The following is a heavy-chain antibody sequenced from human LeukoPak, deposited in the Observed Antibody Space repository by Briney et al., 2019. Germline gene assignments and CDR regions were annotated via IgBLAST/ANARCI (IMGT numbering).Heavy chain of an antibody. V-gene: IGHV3-23*01. Sequence: GGSLRLSCSASGFTFSDYAMSWVPQAPGGGREWVSAISGSGDKTFHADSVKGRFTTSRDNSKNTLSLQMSILRVEASAVYFCAKDTSAWWYHRAYMNVWGTGTTVTVSS. J-gene: IGHJ6*03. D-gene: IGHD2-15*01. CDR2: ISGSGDKT. CDR1: GFTFSDYA. CDR3: AKDTSAWWYHRAYMNV.